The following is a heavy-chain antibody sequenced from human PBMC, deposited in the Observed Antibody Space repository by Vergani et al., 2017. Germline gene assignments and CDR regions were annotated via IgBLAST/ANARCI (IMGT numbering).Heavy chain of an antibody. D-gene: IGHD4-17*01. J-gene: IGHJ5*02. Sequence: QVQLVQSGAEVKKPGASVKVSCKASGYTFTGYYMHWVRQATGQGLEWMGWINPNSGGTNNAQKFQGRVTMTRDTSISTAYWELSRLGSDDTAGYYCARMPVVYGDYRGGWFDPWGQGTLVTVSS. CDR3: ARMPVVYGDYRGGWFDP. V-gene: IGHV1-2*02. CDR2: INPNSGGT. CDR1: GYTFTGYY.